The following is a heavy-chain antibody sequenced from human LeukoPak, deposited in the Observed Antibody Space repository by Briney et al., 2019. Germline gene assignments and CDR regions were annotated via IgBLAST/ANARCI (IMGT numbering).Heavy chain of an antibody. CDR1: GYTFTSYD. Sequence: ASVKVSCKASGYTFTSYDINWVRQATGQGLEWMGWMNPNSGNTGYAQKFQGRVTITRNTSISTAYMELSRLRSDDTAVYYCARHIVVVVAATLGELSSYFDYWGQGTLVTVSS. CDR2: MNPNSGNT. CDR3: ARHIVVVVAATLGELSSYFDY. V-gene: IGHV1-8*03. J-gene: IGHJ4*02. D-gene: IGHD2-15*01.